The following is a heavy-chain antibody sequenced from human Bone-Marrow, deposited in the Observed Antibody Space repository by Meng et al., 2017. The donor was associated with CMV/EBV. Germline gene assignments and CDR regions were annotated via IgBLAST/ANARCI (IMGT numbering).Heavy chain of an antibody. Sequence: QVPLQEPGPGLVKPSQTLSLTCTVSGGSISSGSYYWSWIRQPAGKGLEWIGRIYTSGSTNYNPSLKSRVAISVDTSKNQFSLKLSSVTAADTAVYYCARDQGPYSSSWYFGYWGQGTLVTVSS. CDR1: GGSISSGSYY. CDR2: IYTSGST. V-gene: IGHV4-61*02. D-gene: IGHD6-13*01. J-gene: IGHJ4*02. CDR3: ARDQGPYSSSWYFGY.